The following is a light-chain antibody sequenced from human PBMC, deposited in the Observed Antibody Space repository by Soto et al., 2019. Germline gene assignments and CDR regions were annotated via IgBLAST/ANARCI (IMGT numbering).Light chain of an antibody. V-gene: IGKV1-9*01. J-gene: IGKJ5*01. CDR3: QQYYGYPIT. CDR1: QSISSY. CDR2: AAS. Sequence: IQVTPSPSSLSAFLGDRVTLTCLASQSISSYLHWYQQKPGKAPKLLIYAASNLQSGVPSRFSGSGSGTEFTLTISGLQSEDVATYYCQQYYGYPITFGQGTRLEI.